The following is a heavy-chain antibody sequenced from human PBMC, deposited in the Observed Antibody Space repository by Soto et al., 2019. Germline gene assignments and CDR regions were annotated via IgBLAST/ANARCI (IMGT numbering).Heavy chain of an antibody. J-gene: IGHJ4*02. Sequence: QVQLVQSGAEVKKPGSSVKVSCTASGGTFSSYAISLLRQAPGQGVECMVGIIPIFGKANYAQKFQGRVTIRADESTSTAYMELSSLRSEDPAVAYCAIFYDLVDDYWGPGKLITLAS. CDR2: IIPIFGKA. CDR3: AIFYDLVDDY. D-gene: IGHD2-8*02. V-gene: IGHV1-69*01. CDR1: GGTFSSYA.